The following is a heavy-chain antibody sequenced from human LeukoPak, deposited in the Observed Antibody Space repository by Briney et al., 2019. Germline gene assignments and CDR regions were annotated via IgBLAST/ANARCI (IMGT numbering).Heavy chain of an antibody. V-gene: IGHV1-2*02. CDR2: INPNSGGT. Sequence: ASVKVPCKASGYTFTGYYMHWVRQAPGQGLEWMGWINPNSGGTNYAQKFQGRVTMTRDTSISTAYMELSRLRSDDTAVYYCAKDGAIAAVGYYYYADVWGKGTTVTVSS. D-gene: IGHD6-13*01. J-gene: IGHJ6*03. CDR1: GYTFTGYY. CDR3: AKDGAIAAVGYYYYADV.